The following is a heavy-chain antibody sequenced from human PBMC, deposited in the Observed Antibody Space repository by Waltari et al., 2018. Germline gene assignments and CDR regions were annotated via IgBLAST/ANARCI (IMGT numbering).Heavy chain of an antibody. J-gene: IGHJ6*02. D-gene: IGHD1-1*01. Sequence: EEQLVESGGGLVQPGDSLRLSCAASGFTFSSFWMNWVRQAPGKGPLGVSRISTDASDTTYADSVKGRFTISRDNARNTLYLQMNRLRAEDTAVYFCARVSRRTYRSPVPGRHYYYGMDVWGQGTMVTVSS. CDR1: GFTFSSFW. V-gene: IGHV3-74*03. CDR3: ARVSRRTYRSPVPGRHYYYGMDV. CDR2: ISTDASDT.